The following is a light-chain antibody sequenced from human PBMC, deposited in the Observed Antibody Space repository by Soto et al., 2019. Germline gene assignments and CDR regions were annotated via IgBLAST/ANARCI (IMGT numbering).Light chain of an antibody. J-gene: IGKJ2*01. CDR1: QSVSSN. V-gene: IGKV3-11*01. Sequence: EIVLTQSPATLSLSPGERATLSCRASQSVSSNLAWYQQKPGQAPRLLIYDASNRATGIPARFSGSGSGTGFTLTISSLEPEDFAVYYCQQRSNWRYTFGQGTKLEIK. CDR3: QQRSNWRYT. CDR2: DAS.